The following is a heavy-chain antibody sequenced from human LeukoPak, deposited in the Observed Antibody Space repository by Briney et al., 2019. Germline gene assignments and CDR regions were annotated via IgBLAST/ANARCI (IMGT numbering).Heavy chain of an antibody. CDR1: GFTVSSNY. CDR2: IYSGGST. D-gene: IGHD3-10*01. Sequence: GGSLRLSCAASGFTVSSNYMSWVRQAPGKGLEWVSVIYSGGSTYYADSVKGRFTISRDNSKNTLYLQMNSLRAEDTAVYYCARASRHKLRRGEWFGELFEGGSFFFDYWGQGTLVTVPS. V-gene: IGHV3-53*01. J-gene: IGHJ4*02. CDR3: ARASRHKLRRGEWFGELFEGGSFFFDY.